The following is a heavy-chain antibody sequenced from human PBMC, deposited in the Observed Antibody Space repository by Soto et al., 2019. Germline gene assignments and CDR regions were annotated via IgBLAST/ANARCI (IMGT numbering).Heavy chain of an antibody. CDR3: AKNLAVAGFCLDP. D-gene: IGHD6-19*01. CDR2: IYHSGST. V-gene: IGHV4-59*11. J-gene: IGHJ5*02. Sequence: SETLSLTCTVSGDSISSHYWSWIRQSPGKGLEWIGHIYHSGSTRYNPSFKRRVTMSVDTSKNQFSLKLKSVTAADTAVYYCAKNLAVAGFCLDPWGQGILVTDS. CDR1: GDSISSHY.